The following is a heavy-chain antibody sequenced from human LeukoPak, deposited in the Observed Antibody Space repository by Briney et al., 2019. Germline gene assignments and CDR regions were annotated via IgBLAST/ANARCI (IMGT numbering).Heavy chain of an antibody. J-gene: IGHJ4*02. Sequence: GGSLRLSCAASGFSFSNYEMNWVRQAPGKGLEWVSYISSSGSTIYYPDSVKGRFTISRDNAKNSLYLQMNRLRAEDTAVYYCARDLGNWGWNDFWGQGTLVTVSS. V-gene: IGHV3-48*03. D-gene: IGHD7-27*01. CDR3: ARDLGNWGWNDF. CDR2: ISSSGSTI. CDR1: GFSFSNYE.